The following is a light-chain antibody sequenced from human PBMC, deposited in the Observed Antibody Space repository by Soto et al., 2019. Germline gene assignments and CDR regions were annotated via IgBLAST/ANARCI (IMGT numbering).Light chain of an antibody. J-gene: IGKJ1*01. Sequence: EIVLPQSPGTLSLSPGERATLSCRASQSVSSNLAWYQQKPGQAPRLLIYGASTRATGIPARFSGSGSGTEFTLTISSLQSEDFAVYFCQQYNNWPPWTFGQGTKVDIK. CDR1: QSVSSN. CDR2: GAS. V-gene: IGKV3-15*01. CDR3: QQYNNWPPWT.